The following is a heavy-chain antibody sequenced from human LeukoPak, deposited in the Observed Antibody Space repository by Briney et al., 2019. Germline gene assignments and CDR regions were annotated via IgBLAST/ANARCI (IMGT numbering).Heavy chain of an antibody. CDR2: IIPILGIA. J-gene: IGHJ5*02. Sequence: SVKVSCKASGGTFSSYAISWVRQAPGQGLEWMGRIIPILGIANYAQKFQGRVTITADKSTSTAYMELSSLRSEDTAVYYCAREDIAAAGTGPLSGNRFDPWGQGTLVTVSS. D-gene: IGHD6-13*01. V-gene: IGHV1-69*04. CDR3: AREDIAAAGTGPLSGNRFDP. CDR1: GGTFSSYA.